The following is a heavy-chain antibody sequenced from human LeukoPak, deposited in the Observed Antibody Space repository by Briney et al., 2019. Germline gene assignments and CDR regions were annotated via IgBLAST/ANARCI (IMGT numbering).Heavy chain of an antibody. CDR2: ISSSSSYI. CDR3: ASNLGFWSSFTPWAFDI. D-gene: IGHD3-3*01. CDR1: GFTFSSYS. Sequence: PGGSLRLSCAAFGFTFSSYSMNWVRQAPGKGLEWVSSISSSSSYIYYADSVKGRFTISRDNAKNSLYLQMNSLRAEDTAVYYCASNLGFWSSFTPWAFDIWGQGTMVTVSS. J-gene: IGHJ3*02. V-gene: IGHV3-21*01.